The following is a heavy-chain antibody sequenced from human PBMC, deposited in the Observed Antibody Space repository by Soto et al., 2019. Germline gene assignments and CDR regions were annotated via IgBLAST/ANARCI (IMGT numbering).Heavy chain of an antibody. J-gene: IGHJ4*01. CDR1: GGSVSSDIAG. Sequence: SQTRSLTCALTGGSVSSDIAGWSFVRQSPSRGLEWLGRTYYRSKWYYEYAVSVRGRITINPDTSKNQYSLQLNSVTPEDTAVYFCARGEQYSGRIFDYRGQGTLVTVSS. CDR3: ARGEQYSGRIFDY. V-gene: IGHV6-1*01. D-gene: IGHD1-26*01. CDR2: TYYRSKWYY.